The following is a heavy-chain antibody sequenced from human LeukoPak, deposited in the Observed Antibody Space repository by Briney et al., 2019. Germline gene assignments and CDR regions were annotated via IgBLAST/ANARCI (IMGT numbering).Heavy chain of an antibody. CDR2: ICASGDTT. V-gene: IGHV3-23*01. D-gene: IGHD3-16*01. CDR3: AKFLGILNDPFDI. J-gene: IGHJ3*02. Sequence: GGSLRLSCAASTFTFTHYPMTWVRQAPGKGLEWVSAICASGDTTYYADSVKGRFTISRDNSRNTLFLQMNSLRVEDTAVYYCAKFLGILNDPFDIWGQGTMVTVSS. CDR1: TFTFTHYP.